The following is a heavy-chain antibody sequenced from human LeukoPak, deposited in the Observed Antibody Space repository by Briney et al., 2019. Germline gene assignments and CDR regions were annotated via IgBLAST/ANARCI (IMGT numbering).Heavy chain of an antibody. D-gene: IGHD3-10*01. Sequence: GGSLRLSCAASGFTFSTHDVNWVRQAPGKGLEWVSFINSRSSTIYYADSVKGRFTISRDNAKDTLYLQMNSLRAEDTAVYYCARHLNYYLDYWGQGTLVTVSS. J-gene: IGHJ4*02. CDR2: INSRSSTI. CDR3: ARHLNYYLDY. V-gene: IGHV3-48*04. CDR1: GFTFSTHD.